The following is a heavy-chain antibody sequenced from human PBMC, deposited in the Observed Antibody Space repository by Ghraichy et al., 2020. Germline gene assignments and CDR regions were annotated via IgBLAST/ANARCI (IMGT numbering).Heavy chain of an antibody. J-gene: IGHJ5*02. CDR2: TYYRSKWYN. D-gene: IGHD2-21*02. CDR3: AGDQRASGDYVRWFDP. CDR1: GDSVSSNSAA. Sequence: SQTLSLTCVISGDSVSSNSAAWNWIRQSPSRGLEWLGRTYYRSKWYNDYAVSVKSRISIDPDTSKNQFSLQLNSVTPEDMAVYYCAGDQRASGDYVRWFDPWGQGTLVTVSS. V-gene: IGHV6-1*01.